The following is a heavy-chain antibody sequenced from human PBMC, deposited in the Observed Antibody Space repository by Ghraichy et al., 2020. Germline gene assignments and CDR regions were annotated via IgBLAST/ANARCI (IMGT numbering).Heavy chain of an antibody. J-gene: IGHJ5*02. CDR1: GGSITNYY. V-gene: IGHV4-59*01. Sequence: TLSLTCTVSGGSITNYYWSWIRQPPGKGLEWIGYIYGSGSTNYNPSLKSRVTISVDTSKTQLSLRLNSVTAADTAVYYCARGNWFDPWGQGTLVTVSS. CDR3: ARGNWFDP. CDR2: IYGSGST.